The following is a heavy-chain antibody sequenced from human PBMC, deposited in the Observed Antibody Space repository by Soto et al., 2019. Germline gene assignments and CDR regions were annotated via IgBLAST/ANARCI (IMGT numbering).Heavy chain of an antibody. CDR2: INAGNGNT. V-gene: IGHV1-3*01. D-gene: IGHD5-12*01. Sequence: ASVKVSCKASGYTFTNYGIHWVRQAPGQRLEWMGWINAGNGNTKHSQKFKGRVTITRDTSASTAYMELSSLRSEDTAVYYCARDPTVGGYAFYYWGQGTLVTVSS. CDR1: GYTFTNYG. CDR3: ARDPTVGGYAFYY. J-gene: IGHJ4*02.